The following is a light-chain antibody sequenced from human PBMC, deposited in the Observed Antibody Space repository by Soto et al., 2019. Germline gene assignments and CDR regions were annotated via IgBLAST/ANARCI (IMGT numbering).Light chain of an antibody. CDR2: SNN. V-gene: IGLV1-44*01. J-gene: IGLJ3*02. CDR3: AAWDDSLNGWV. CDR1: SSNIGSKT. Sequence: QSVLTQPPSASGTPGQKVTISCSGSSSNIGSKTVIWYQQLPGTAPKLLIHSNNQRPSGVPDRFSGSKSGTSASLAISGLQSGDEDDYYCAAWDDSLNGWVFGGGTQLTVL.